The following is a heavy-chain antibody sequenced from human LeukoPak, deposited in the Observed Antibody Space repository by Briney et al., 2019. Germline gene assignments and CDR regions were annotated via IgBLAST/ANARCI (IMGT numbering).Heavy chain of an antibody. V-gene: IGHV4-4*07. CDR1: GGSISTYY. Sequence: SETLSLTCTVSGGSISTYYWSWIRQPAGKGLEWIGRIHTSGSTNYNPSLKSRVTISVDTSKNQFSLKLNSVTAADTAVYYCARKETVGATPPDYWGQGTLVTVSS. CDR2: IHTSGST. J-gene: IGHJ4*02. CDR3: ARKETVGATPPDY. D-gene: IGHD1-26*01.